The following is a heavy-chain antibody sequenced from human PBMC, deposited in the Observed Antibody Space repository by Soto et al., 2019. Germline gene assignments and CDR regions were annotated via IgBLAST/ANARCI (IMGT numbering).Heavy chain of an antibody. CDR1: GHSLSSSTFY. V-gene: IGHV4-39*02. CDR2: VYYGENT. Sequence: SGTLSLSCTVSGHSLSSSTFYLGWLPHPPGRGLEWIGSVYYGENTYYNPSLKSRVTISVDTSKNLFSLNLSSVTAADTAMYYCARPQFSGTYHDPFKIWGPGTMVTVSS. J-gene: IGHJ3*02. D-gene: IGHD1-26*01. CDR3: ARPQFSGTYHDPFKI.